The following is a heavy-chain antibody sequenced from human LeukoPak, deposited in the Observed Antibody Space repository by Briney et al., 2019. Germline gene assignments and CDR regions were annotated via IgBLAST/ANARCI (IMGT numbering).Heavy chain of an antibody. D-gene: IGHD6-13*01. Sequence: GGSLRLSCAASGFTFTRYAMTWVRQAPGKGLEWVSGISDSGGSTHYADSVKGWFTISRDNSKNTLYLQMNSLRAEDTAVYYCAKGFYVSSWCVDYWGQGTLVTVSS. J-gene: IGHJ4*02. CDR2: ISDSGGST. V-gene: IGHV3-23*01. CDR3: AKGFYVSSWCVDY. CDR1: GFTFTRYA.